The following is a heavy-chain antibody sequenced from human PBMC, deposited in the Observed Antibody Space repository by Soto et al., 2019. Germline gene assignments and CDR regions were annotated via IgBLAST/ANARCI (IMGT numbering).Heavy chain of an antibody. CDR3: ARGMATITWFDY. D-gene: IGHD5-12*01. Sequence: PGGSLRLSCAASGFTFSSYGMHWVRQAPGKGLEWVAVIWYDGSNKYYADSVKGRFTISRDNSKNTLYLQMNSLRAEDTAVYYCARGMATITWFDYWGQGTLVTVSS. J-gene: IGHJ4*02. CDR2: IWYDGSNK. CDR1: GFTFSSYG. V-gene: IGHV3-33*01.